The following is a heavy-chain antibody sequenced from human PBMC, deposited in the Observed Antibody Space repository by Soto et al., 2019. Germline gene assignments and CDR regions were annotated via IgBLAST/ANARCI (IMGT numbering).Heavy chain of an antibody. V-gene: IGHV4-38-2*01. D-gene: IGHD3-10*01. CDR3: ARVLSGRTSPFHP. J-gene: IGHJ5*02. CDR2: IYHSGST. CDR1: GYSISSGYY. Sequence: PSETLSLTCAVSGYSISSGYYWGWIRQPPGKGLEWIGSIYHSGSTYYNPSLKSRVTISVDTSKNQFSLKLSSVTAADTAVYYCARVLSGRTSPFHPWGQGTLVTVSS.